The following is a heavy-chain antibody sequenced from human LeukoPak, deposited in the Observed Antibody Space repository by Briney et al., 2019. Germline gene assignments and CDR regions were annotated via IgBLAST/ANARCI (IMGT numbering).Heavy chain of an antibody. Sequence: PGKSLRLSCAASGFTFSSYRMHWVRQAPGKGLEWVAVIWYDGSNKYCADSVKGRFTISRDNSKNTLYLQMNSLRTEDTAVYYCAKRATDDALDIWGRGTMVTVSS. J-gene: IGHJ3*02. CDR1: GFTFSSYR. D-gene: IGHD5-12*01. CDR3: AKRATDDALDI. V-gene: IGHV3-33*06. CDR2: IWYDGSNK.